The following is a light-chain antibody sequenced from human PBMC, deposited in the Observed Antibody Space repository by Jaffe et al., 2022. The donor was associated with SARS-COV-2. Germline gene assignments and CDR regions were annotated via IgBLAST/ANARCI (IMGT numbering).Light chain of an antibody. CDR1: QSISSW. CDR3: QQYNTYSYT. V-gene: IGKV1-5*03. J-gene: IGKJ2*01. Sequence: DIQMTQSPSTLSASVGDRVTITCRASQSISSWLAWYQQKPGKAPKVLIYKASNLESGVPSRFSGSGSGTEFTLTISSLQPDDSATYYCQQYNTYSYTFGQGTKLEIK. CDR2: KAS.